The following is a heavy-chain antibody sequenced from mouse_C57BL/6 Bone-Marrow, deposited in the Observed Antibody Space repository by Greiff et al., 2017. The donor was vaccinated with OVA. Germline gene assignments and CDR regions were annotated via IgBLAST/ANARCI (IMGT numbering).Heavy chain of an antibody. CDR3: TTDYYGSSSGGFAY. D-gene: IGHD1-1*01. CDR2: IDPENGDT. Sequence: VQLQQSGAELVRPGASVKLSCTASGFNIKDDYMHWVKQRPEQGLEWIGWIDPENGDTEYASKFQGKATITADTSSNTAYLQLSSLTSEDTAVYYCTTDYYGSSSGGFAYWGKGTLVTVSA. CDR1: GFNIKDDY. J-gene: IGHJ3*01. V-gene: IGHV14-4*01.